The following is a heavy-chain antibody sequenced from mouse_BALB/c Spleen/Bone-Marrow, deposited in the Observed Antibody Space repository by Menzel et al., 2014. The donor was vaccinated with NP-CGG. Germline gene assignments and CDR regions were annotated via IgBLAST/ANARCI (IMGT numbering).Heavy chain of an antibody. CDR1: GFNITDTY. CDR2: IVPANGNT. D-gene: IGHD1-1*01. CDR3: ASYYYGSSLCSY. J-gene: IGHJ3*01. Sequence: EVQLQQSGAELVKPGASVKLSCTASGFNITDTYMHWVKQGPEQGLEWIGRIVPANGNTKYDPKFQGKATITADTSSNTTYLQLNSLTSEDTAVYYCASYYYGSSLCSYWGQGTLVTVSA. V-gene: IGHV14-3*02.